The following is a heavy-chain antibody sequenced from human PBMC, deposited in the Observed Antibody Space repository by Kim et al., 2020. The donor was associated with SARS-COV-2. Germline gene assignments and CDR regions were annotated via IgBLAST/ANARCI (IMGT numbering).Heavy chain of an antibody. CDR1: GDSVSSNSAA. Sequence: SQTLSLTCAISGDSVSSNSAAWNWIRQSPSRGLEWLGRTYYRSKWYNDYAVSVKSRITINPDTSKNQFSLQLNSVTPEDTAVYYCARAGGYCSGGSCFRQAYDAFDIWGQGTMVTVSS. CDR2: TYYRSKWYN. D-gene: IGHD2-15*01. J-gene: IGHJ3*02. CDR3: ARAGGYCSGGSCFRQAYDAFDI. V-gene: IGHV6-1*01.